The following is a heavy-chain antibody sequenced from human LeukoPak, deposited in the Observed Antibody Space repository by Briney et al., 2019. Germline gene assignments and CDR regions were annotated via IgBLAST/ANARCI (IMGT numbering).Heavy chain of an antibody. J-gene: IGHJ5*02. D-gene: IGHD6-19*01. CDR3: ARVVAGNWFDP. Sequence: ASVKVSCKASGYTFTGYYMHWVRQAPGQGLEGMGWINPNSGVTNYAQKFQGRVTMTRDTSITTAYMELSRLRSDDTAVYYCARVVAGNWFDPWGQGTLVTVSS. V-gene: IGHV1-2*02. CDR2: INPNSGVT. CDR1: GYTFTGYY.